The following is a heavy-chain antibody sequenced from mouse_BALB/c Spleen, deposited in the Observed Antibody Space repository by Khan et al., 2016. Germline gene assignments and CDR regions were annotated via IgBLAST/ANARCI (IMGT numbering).Heavy chain of an antibody. D-gene: IGHD1-1*01. V-gene: IGHV1-4*01. Sequence: QVQLQQSGAELARPGASVKMSCKASGYSFTSYTMHWVKQRPGQGLEWLGFINPSSSYTNYNQNFKDKATLTADKSSSTAYMQLSSLTSEDSAVYCCARYSTPVVAPLDYWGQGTTLTVSS. CDR2: INPSSSYT. CDR1: GYSFTSYT. J-gene: IGHJ2*01. CDR3: ARYSTPVVAPLDY.